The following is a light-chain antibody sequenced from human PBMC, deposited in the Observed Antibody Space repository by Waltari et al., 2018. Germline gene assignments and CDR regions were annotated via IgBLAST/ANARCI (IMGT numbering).Light chain of an antibody. CDR1: QSVSSSY. Sequence: IVLTQSPGTLSLSPGERATLSCRASQSVSSSYLSWYQQKPGQAPRVLIHGASNRATGLPDRFSGSGSGTDFTLTISRLEPEDFAVYYCQQYGSSPWTFGQGTKVEIK. CDR3: QQYGSSPWT. CDR2: GAS. V-gene: IGKV3-20*01. J-gene: IGKJ1*01.